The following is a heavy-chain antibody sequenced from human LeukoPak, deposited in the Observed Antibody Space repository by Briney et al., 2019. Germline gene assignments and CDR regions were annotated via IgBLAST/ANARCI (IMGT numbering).Heavy chain of an antibody. CDR1: GFTFSSYE. V-gene: IGHV3-30*02. J-gene: IGHJ4*02. CDR3: AKDRFVAVAGYQFDY. D-gene: IGHD6-19*01. Sequence: GGSLRLSCAASGFTFSSYEMNRVRQAPGKGLEWVAFIRYDGSNKYYADSVKGRFTISRDNSKNTLYLQMNSLRAEDTAVYYCAKDRFVAVAGYQFDYWGQGTLVTVSS. CDR2: IRYDGSNK.